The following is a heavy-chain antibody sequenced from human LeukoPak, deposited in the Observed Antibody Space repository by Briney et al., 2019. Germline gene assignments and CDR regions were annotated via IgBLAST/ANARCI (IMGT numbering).Heavy chain of an antibody. V-gene: IGHV4-4*07. CDR3: ARDEYSGSYYFQGSAFDI. D-gene: IGHD1-26*01. J-gene: IGHJ3*02. Sequence: SETLSLTCTVSGGSVSSYYWSWIRQPAGKGLEWIGRIYTSGSTNYNPSLKSRVTVSVDTSKNQFSLKLSSVTAADTAVYYCARDEYSGSYYFQGSAFDIWGQGTMVTVSS. CDR1: GGSVSSYY. CDR2: IYTSGST.